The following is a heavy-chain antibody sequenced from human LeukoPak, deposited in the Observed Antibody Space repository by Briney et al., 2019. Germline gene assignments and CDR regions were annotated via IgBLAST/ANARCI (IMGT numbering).Heavy chain of an antibody. CDR1: GGSISSGGYY. J-gene: IGHJ6*02. V-gene: IGHV4-31*03. Sequence: SETLSLTCTVSGGSISSGGYYWSWVRQHTGKGLEWIGYIYYSGSTYYNPSLKSRVTISVDTSKNQFSLTLTSVTAADTAVFYCARVDIRSGGNYGMDVWGQGTTVTVSS. CDR3: ARVDIRSGGNYGMDV. D-gene: IGHD2-15*01. CDR2: IYYSGST.